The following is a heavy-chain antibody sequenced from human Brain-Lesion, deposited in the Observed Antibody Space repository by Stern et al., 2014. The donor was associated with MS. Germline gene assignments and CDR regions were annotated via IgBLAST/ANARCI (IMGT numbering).Heavy chain of an antibody. Sequence: VQLVESEGGLVQPGGSLRLSCAASGFTLSNYWMHWVRQAPGKGLVWVSRVNNDGRRTSYADSVKGRFTMSRDNAKNTLYLQMNSLRVEDTAIYYCARGERWFDSWGQGTLVTVSS. CDR2: VNNDGRRT. J-gene: IGHJ5*01. D-gene: IGHD3-10*01. CDR3: ARGERWFDS. V-gene: IGHV3-74*02. CDR1: GFTLSNYW.